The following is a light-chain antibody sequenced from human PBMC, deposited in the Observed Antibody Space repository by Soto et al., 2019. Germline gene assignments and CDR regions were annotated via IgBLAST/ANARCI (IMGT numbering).Light chain of an antibody. CDR1: QSISSW. Sequence: DIQMTQSPSTLSASVGDRVTITCRASQSISSWLAWYQQQPGKAPKLLIYKASSLESGVPSRFSGSGSGTEFTLTISSLQPDDFATYYCQQPRAFGQGTKVEIK. J-gene: IGKJ1*01. CDR3: QQPRA. CDR2: KAS. V-gene: IGKV1-5*03.